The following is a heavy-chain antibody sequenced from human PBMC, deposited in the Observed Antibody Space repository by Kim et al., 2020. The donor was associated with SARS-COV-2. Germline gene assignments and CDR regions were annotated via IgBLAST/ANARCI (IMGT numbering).Heavy chain of an antibody. Sequence: NPSLKSRVTMSVDTSKNQFSLKLSSVTAADTAVYYCARDLELRMDYGMDVWGQGTTVTVSS. J-gene: IGHJ6*02. D-gene: IGHD7-27*01. V-gene: IGHV4-4*07. CDR3: ARDLELRMDYGMDV.